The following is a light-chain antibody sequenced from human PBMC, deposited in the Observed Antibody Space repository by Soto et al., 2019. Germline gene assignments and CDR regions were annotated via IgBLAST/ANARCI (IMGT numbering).Light chain of an antibody. Sequence: ERVMTQSPATLSVSPGERATLSCRASQTVSTNLAWYQLKPGQAPRLLIYGASTRATGVPARFSGSGSGTEFTLTISSLQSEDFAVYDCQQYNNWLYTFGQGTKVEIK. CDR3: QQYNNWLYT. CDR2: GAS. CDR1: QTVSTN. J-gene: IGKJ2*01. V-gene: IGKV3-15*01.